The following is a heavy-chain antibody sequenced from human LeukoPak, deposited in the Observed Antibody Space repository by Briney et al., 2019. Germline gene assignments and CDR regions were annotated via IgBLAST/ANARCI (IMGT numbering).Heavy chain of an antibody. CDR3: ARDMVRGVTNNWFDP. Sequence: PGGSLRLSCAASGFTFSSYGMNWVRQAPGKGLEWVSSISSITTYIYYADSVKGRFTISRDNAKNSLYLQMNSLRAEDTAVYYCARDMVRGVTNNWFDPWGQGTLVTVSS. J-gene: IGHJ5*02. V-gene: IGHV3-21*01. CDR1: GFTFSSYG. CDR2: ISSITTYI. D-gene: IGHD3-10*01.